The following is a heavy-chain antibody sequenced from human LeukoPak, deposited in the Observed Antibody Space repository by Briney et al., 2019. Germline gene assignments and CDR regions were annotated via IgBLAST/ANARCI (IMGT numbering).Heavy chain of an antibody. D-gene: IGHD5-18*01. CDR1: GGSFSGDF. V-gene: IGHV4-34*01. J-gene: IGHJ4*02. CDR3: ASPSVDTAMVD. CDR2: INHGGST. Sequence: SETLSLTCAVYGGSFSGDFWSWIRQSPGKGLEWIGEINHGGSTTYNPSLQSRVTMSVDTSTNQISLKMTSVTAADTAVYYCASPSVDTAMVDWGQGTLVTVSS.